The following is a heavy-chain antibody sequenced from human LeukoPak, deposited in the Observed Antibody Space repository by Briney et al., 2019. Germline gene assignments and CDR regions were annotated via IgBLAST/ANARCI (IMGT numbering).Heavy chain of an antibody. CDR3: ARTVTAMDMYYFDY. V-gene: IGHV4-31*03. Sequence: PSQTLSLTCTVSGGSISSGGYYWSWIRQDPGKGLEWIVYSYYSGITYYNPSLKSRITISIDTSKNQFSLKLSSVTAADTAVSYCARTVTAMDMYYFDYWGQGTLVTVSS. CDR1: GGSISSGGYY. CDR2: SYYSGIT. D-gene: IGHD5-18*01. J-gene: IGHJ4*02.